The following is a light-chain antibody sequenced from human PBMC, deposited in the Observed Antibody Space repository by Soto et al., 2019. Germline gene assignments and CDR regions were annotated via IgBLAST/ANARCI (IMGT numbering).Light chain of an antibody. J-gene: IGKJ1*01. CDR3: QQSFSFPWT. CDR2: SAS. Sequence: DIQMTQSPSTLSASVGDRVTITCRASQSISSWLAWYQQKPGKAPKVLIYSASSLQSGVPSRFSGSGSGTDFTLTINSLQPEDFATYFCQQSFSFPWTFGQGTKVEIK. CDR1: QSISSW. V-gene: IGKV1-39*01.